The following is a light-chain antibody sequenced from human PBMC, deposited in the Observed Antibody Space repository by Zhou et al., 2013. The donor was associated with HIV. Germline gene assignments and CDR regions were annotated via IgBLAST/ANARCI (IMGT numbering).Light chain of an antibody. CDR3: QQYKTVPLT. CDR1: QGIRDD. Sequence: DIQLTQSPSSLSASVGDRVTITCRASQGIRDDLGWYQQRPGRAPKLLVSGASTLESGVPSRFSGSGSGTEFSLTITALQPDDFATYFCQQYKTVPLTFGGGTRV. CDR2: GAS. J-gene: IGKJ4*01. V-gene: IGKV1-17*01.